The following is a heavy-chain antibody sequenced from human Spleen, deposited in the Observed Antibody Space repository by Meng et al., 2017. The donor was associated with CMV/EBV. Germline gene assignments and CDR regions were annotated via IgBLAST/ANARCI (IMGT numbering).Heavy chain of an antibody. D-gene: IGHD6-13*01. CDR3: ARQWAADGFQDP. CDR1: GGSISSSSYY. V-gene: IGHV4-39*01. CDR2: IYYSGST. Sequence: SETLSLTCTVSGGSISSSSYYWGWIRQPPGKGLEWIGSIYYSGSTYYNPSLKSRVTISVDTSKNQFSLKLSSVTAADTAVYYCARQWAADGFQDPWGQGTLVTVSS. J-gene: IGHJ5*02.